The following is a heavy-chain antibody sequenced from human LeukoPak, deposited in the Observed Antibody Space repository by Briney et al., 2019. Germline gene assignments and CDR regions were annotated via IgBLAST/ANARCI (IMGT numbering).Heavy chain of an antibody. Sequence: PSETLSLTCSVSGGSISSSSYYWGWIRQPPGKWLEWIGTVYYSGSTYYNPSLKSRVTISVDTSKNQFSLRLSSVTAADTAVYYCARHDCSSTSSSYLPWGQGTLVTVSS. CDR2: VYYSGST. CDR3: ARHDCSSTSSSYLP. J-gene: IGHJ5*02. D-gene: IGHD2-2*01. V-gene: IGHV4-39*01. CDR1: GGSISSSSYY.